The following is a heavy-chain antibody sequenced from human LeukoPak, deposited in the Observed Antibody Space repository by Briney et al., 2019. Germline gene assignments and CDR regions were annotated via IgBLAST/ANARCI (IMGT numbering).Heavy chain of an antibody. CDR2: ISAYNGNT. D-gene: IGHD2-15*01. CDR3: ARGYCSGSDCYVIHYFDY. CDR1: GYTFTSYG. Sequence: ASVKVSCKASGYTFTSYGISWVRQAPGQGLEWMGWISAYNGNTNYAQKLQGRVTMTTDTSTSTAYMELRSLRSDDTAVYYCARGYCSGSDCYVIHYFDYWGQGTLVTVSS. V-gene: IGHV1-18*01. J-gene: IGHJ4*02.